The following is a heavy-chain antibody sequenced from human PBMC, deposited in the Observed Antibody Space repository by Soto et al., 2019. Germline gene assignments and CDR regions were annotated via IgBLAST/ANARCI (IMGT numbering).Heavy chain of an antibody. Sequence: QVQLVQSGAEVKKPGASVKVSCQASGYTFTSYGISWVRQAPGQGLEWMGWISAYNGNTNYAQKLQGRVTMTTDTSTSKAYMELRSVKYDDTAVYYCARDSYCDFLSGQYYPPMDWGQGTLVTVSS. J-gene: IGHJ4*02. CDR3: ARDSYCDFLSGQYYPPMD. CDR1: GYTFTSYG. D-gene: IGHD3-3*01. CDR2: ISAYNGNT. V-gene: IGHV1-18*04.